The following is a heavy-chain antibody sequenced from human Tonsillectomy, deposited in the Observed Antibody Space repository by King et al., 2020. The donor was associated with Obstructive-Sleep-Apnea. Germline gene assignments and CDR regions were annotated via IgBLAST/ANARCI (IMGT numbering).Heavy chain of an antibody. CDR1: GFTFSSYA. CDR2: IIGSGGFT. D-gene: IGHD5-12*01. Sequence: VQLVESGGGLVQPGGSLRLSCAASGFTFSSYAMSWVRQAPEKGLQWVSTIIGSGGFTYYADSVKGRLTISRDNSKNTLYLQMNSLRAEDTAVYYCAKSSGYDYADFDYWGQGTLVIVSS. J-gene: IGHJ4*02. V-gene: IGHV3-23*04. CDR3: AKSSGYDYADFDY.